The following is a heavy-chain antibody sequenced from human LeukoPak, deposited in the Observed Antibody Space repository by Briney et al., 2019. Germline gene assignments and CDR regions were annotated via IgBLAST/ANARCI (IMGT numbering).Heavy chain of an antibody. J-gene: IGHJ4*02. CDR3: TTDAPRDYYGSGSYYL. CDR1: GFTFSNAW. V-gene: IGHV3-15*01. D-gene: IGHD3-10*01. Sequence: GGSLRLSGAASGFTFSNAWMSWVRQAPGKGLEWVGRIKSKTDGGTTDYAAPVKGRFTISRDDSKNTLYLQMNSLKTEDTAVYYCTTDAPRDYYGSGSYYLWGQGTLVTVSS. CDR2: IKSKTDGGTT.